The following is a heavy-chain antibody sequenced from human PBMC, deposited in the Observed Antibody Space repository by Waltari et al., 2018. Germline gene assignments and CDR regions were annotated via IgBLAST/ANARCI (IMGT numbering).Heavy chain of an antibody. D-gene: IGHD6-6*01. CDR2: LSSSSSYI. J-gene: IGHJ4*02. V-gene: IGHV3-21*01. CDR1: GFTFSSYS. Sequence: EVQLVESGGGLVKPGGSLRLSCAASGFTFSSYSMNWVRQAPGKGLEWVSSLSSSSSYIDYADSVKGRFTISRDNAKNSLYLQMNSLRAEDTAVYYCARDSSSSSGPDYWGQGTLVTVSS. CDR3: ARDSSSSSGPDY.